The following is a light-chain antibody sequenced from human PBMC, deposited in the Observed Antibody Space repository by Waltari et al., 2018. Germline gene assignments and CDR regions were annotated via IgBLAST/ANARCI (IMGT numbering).Light chain of an antibody. CDR1: ALPKQD. J-gene: IGLJ2*01. CDR2: KDN. CDR3: QSADSSGTYVV. Sequence: SYELTQPPSLSVSPGQTARIPCAGDALPKQDPYWYQQKPGQAPGLVMYKDNETPSGIPERFSGSSSGTTVTLTINGVQAEDEADYYCQSADSSGTYVVFGGGTKLTVL. V-gene: IGLV3-25*03.